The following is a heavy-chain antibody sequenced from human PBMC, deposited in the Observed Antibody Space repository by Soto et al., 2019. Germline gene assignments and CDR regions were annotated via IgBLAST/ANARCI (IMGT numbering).Heavy chain of an antibody. Sequence: QVQLQESGPGLVKPSETLSLTCSVSGDSLTSYYWTWVRQPPGKGLEWIGYIYYTGKTNYNPSLKSRVTISMDLFKNQFSLELRSLNAADTAVYYCARIILTGYYGLEPWGQGTLVIVSA. J-gene: IGHJ5*02. CDR3: ARIILTGYYGLEP. D-gene: IGHD3-9*01. CDR2: IYYTGKT. CDR1: GDSLTSYY. V-gene: IGHV4-59*01.